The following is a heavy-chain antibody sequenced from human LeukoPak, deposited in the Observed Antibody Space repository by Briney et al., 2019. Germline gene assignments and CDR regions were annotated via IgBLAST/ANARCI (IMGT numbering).Heavy chain of an antibody. J-gene: IGHJ4*02. CDR2: IYYSGST. CDR1: GGSISSGGYY. D-gene: IGHD5-24*01. Sequence: SQTLSLTCTVSGGSISSGGYYWSWIRQHPGKGLEWIGYIYYSGSTYYNPSLKSRVTISVDTSKNQFSLKLSSVTAADTAVYYCARADNGDGYNLSFDYWGQGTLVTVSS. V-gene: IGHV4-31*03. CDR3: ARADNGDGYNLSFDY.